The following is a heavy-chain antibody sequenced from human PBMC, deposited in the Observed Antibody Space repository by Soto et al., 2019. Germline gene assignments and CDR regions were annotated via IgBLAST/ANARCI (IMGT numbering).Heavy chain of an antibody. J-gene: IGHJ3*02. CDR3: ARGGYWSGNYYSGPSAFDN. V-gene: IGHV1-69*06. Sequence: QVQLEQSGAEVKKPGSSVKISCKASGGTLSDHGVSWLRQAPGQGLEWVGGTIPVFNTAKYAPKFQGRVTIAADKSTNIAFMELGSLRSYDTAFYYCARGGYWSGNYYSGPSAFDNLGQGTLVIVSS. D-gene: IGHD3-10*01. CDR1: GGTLSDHG. CDR2: TIPVFNTA.